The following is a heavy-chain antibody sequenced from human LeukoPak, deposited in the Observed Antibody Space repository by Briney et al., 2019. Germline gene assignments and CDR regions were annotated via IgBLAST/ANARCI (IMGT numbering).Heavy chain of an antibody. CDR3: ARHRTGILAGPYNWFDP. CDR1: GGSFSGYY. V-gene: IGHV4-34*01. Sequence: SETLSLTCAVYGGSFSGYYWSWIRQPPGKGLEWIGEINHSGSTNYNPSLKSRVTISVDTSKNQFSLKLSSVTAADTAVYYCARHRTGILAGPYNWFDPWGQGTLVTVSS. J-gene: IGHJ5*02. D-gene: IGHD6-19*01. CDR2: INHSGST.